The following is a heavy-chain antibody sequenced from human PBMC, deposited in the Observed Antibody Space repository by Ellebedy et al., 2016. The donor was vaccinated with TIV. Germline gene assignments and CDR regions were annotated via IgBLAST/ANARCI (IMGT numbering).Heavy chain of an antibody. Sequence: PGGSLRLSCAASGFTVSSNYMSWVRQAPGKGLECVSVIYSGGTTYYADSVKGRFTISRDNSKNTRYLQMNSLRAEDTAVYYCAREVVIYDILTGYYSRYFQHWGQGTLVTVSS. CDR3: AREVVIYDILTGYYSRYFQH. CDR1: GFTVSSNY. J-gene: IGHJ1*01. V-gene: IGHV3-66*01. D-gene: IGHD3-9*01. CDR2: IYSGGTT.